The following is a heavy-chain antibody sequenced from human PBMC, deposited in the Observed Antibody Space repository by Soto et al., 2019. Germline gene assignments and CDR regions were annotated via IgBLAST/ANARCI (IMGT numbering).Heavy chain of an antibody. D-gene: IGHD3-3*02. Sequence: GGSLRLSCAASGFTFSSYNMNWVRQAPGKGLEWVASISSNSFYIYYADSLKGRFTISRDNAKNSLFLEMNSLRAEDTAVYYCARGPSDLHLGYWGQGTLVTVSS. V-gene: IGHV3-21*01. J-gene: IGHJ4*02. CDR2: ISSNSFYI. CDR3: ARGPSDLHLGY. CDR1: GFTFSSYN.